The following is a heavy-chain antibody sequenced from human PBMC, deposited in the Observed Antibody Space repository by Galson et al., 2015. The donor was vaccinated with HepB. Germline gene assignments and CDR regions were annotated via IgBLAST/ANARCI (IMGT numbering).Heavy chain of an antibody. D-gene: IGHD6-13*01. CDR2: ISYDGSNK. V-gene: IGHV3-30*18. Sequence: LRLSCAASGFTFSSYGMHWVRQAPGKGLEWVAIISYDGSNKYCADSVKGRFTISRDNSKNTLYLQMNSLRAEDTAVYYCAKDFGPAGHRWFDPWGQGTLVTVSS. CDR1: GFTFSSYG. CDR3: AKDFGPAGHRWFDP. J-gene: IGHJ5*02.